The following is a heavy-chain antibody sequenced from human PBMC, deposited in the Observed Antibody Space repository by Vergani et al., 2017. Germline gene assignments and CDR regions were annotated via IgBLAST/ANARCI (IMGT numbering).Heavy chain of an antibody. V-gene: IGHV3-33*01. D-gene: IGHD5-12*01. CDR3: ARERRDVDNTPYFDY. Sequence: QVQLVESGGGVVQPGRSLRLSCAASGFTFSSYGMHWVRQAPGKGLEWVAVIWYDGSNKYYADSVKGRFTISRDNSKNTLYLQMNSLRAEDTAVYYCARERRDVDNTPYFDYWGQGTLVTVSS. CDR2: IWYDGSNK. CDR1: GFTFSSYG. J-gene: IGHJ4*02.